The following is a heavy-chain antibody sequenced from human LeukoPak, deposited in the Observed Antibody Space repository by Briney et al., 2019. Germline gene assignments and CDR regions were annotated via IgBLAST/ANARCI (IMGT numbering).Heavy chain of an antibody. CDR2: ISSNGGST. J-gene: IGHJ4*02. CDR3: VMGGSGWSPPY. CDR1: GFTFSSYA. Sequence: GGSLRLSCSASGFTFSSYAMHWVRQAPGKGLEYVSAISSNGGSTYYADSVKGRFTISRDNSKNTLYLQMSSLRAEDTAVYYCVMGGSGWSPPYWGQGTLVTVSS. V-gene: IGHV3-64D*06. D-gene: IGHD6-19*01.